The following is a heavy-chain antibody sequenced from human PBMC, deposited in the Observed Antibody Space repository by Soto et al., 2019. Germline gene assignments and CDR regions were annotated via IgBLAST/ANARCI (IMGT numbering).Heavy chain of an antibody. CDR3: AKVKFKEWKLFFDA. V-gene: IGHV3-23*01. Sequence: PGGSLRLSCAGSGFTFKNFAMMWVRQAPGKGLEWISVIGDNGGGISYAKSVKGRFTISRDNSRDILYLEMNSLRVEDTAVYHCAKVKFKEWKLFFDAWGQGIPVTVSS. J-gene: IGHJ5*02. CDR2: IGDNGGGI. CDR1: GFTFKNFA. D-gene: IGHD2-2*03.